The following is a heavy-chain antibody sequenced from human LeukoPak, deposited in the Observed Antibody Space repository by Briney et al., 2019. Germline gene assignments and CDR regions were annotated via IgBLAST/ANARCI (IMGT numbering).Heavy chain of an antibody. CDR3: ASTLAYGDYYFDY. CDR2: IKQDGSEK. J-gene: IGHJ4*02. V-gene: IGHV3-7*01. Sequence: GGSLRLSCAASGFTFSSYWMSWVRQAPGKGLEWVANIKQDGSEKYYVDSVKGRFTISRDNARNSLYLQMNSLRAEDTAVYYCASTLAYGDYYFDYWGQGTLVTVSS. CDR1: GFTFSSYW. D-gene: IGHD4-17*01.